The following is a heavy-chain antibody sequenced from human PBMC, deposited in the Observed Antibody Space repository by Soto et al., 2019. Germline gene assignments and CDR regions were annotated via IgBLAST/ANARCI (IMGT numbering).Heavy chain of an antibody. CDR3: ASWRGGYTYGLDH. J-gene: IGHJ4*02. CDR1: GFSFSSQW. V-gene: IGHV3-74*01. CDR2: INNDGTRK. D-gene: IGHD5-18*01. Sequence: EVQLVESGGGLVQPGGSLRLSCAASGFSFSSQWLHWVRQAPGKGLVWISRINNDGTRKNYAESVKGRFTVSRDNAKKTMSLQMNSVRAEDTAVYYCASWRGGYTYGLDHWGQGTPVTVSS.